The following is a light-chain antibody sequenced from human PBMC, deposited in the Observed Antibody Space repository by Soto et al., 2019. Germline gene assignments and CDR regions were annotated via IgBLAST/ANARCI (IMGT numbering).Light chain of an antibody. CDR1: SSDVGGYNF. J-gene: IGLJ2*01. CDR2: DVR. Sequence: QYALTQPASVSGSPGQSITISCTGTSSDVGGYNFVSWYQQHPGKAPKFIIYDVRNRPSGVSNRFSGSRSGHTASLTISGLQAEDEADYYCSSYTSSSTVIFGGGTKVTVL. V-gene: IGLV2-14*03. CDR3: SSYTSSSTVI.